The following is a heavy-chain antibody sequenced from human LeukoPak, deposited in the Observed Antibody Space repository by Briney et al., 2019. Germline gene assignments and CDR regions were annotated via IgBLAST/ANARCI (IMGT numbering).Heavy chain of an antibody. V-gene: IGHV1-46*01. CDR3: ARDRSDILTGYRSYNWFDP. CDR2: INPTGGST. Sequence: ASVKVSCKASGYTFTSYYMHWVRQAPGQGLEWMGLINPTGGSTGYAQKFQGRVTMTRDMSTSTDYMELSSLRSDDTAVYYCARDRSDILTGYRSYNWFDPWGQGTLVTVSS. CDR1: GYTFTSYY. J-gene: IGHJ5*02. D-gene: IGHD3-9*01.